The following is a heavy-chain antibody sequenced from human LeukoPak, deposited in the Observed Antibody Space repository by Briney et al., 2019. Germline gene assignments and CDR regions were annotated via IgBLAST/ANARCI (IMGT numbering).Heavy chain of an antibody. CDR2: IIPIFGTA. V-gene: IGHV1-69*05. D-gene: IGHD6-13*01. CDR3: ARVSSGSSWYFESYFDY. CDR1: GGTFSSYA. J-gene: IGHJ4*02. Sequence: GSSVKVSCKASGGTFSSYAISWVRQAPGQGLEWMGRIIPIFGTANYAQKFQGRVTITTDESTSTAYMELSSLRSEDTAVYYCARVSSGSSWYFESYFDYWGQGTLVTVSS.